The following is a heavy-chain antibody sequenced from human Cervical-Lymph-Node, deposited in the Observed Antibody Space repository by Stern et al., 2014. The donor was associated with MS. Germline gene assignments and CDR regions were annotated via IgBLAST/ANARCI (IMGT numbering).Heavy chain of an antibody. CDR1: GYTFSTYA. V-gene: IGHV7-4-1*02. CDR3: ARDPGGYDLSLPY. D-gene: IGHD5-12*01. CDR2: INTNTGDP. Sequence: QLVESGSELQKPGASVKVSCRASGYTFSTYAMNWVRPAPGPGLQWMGWINTNTGDPTYAQGFTGRFVFSLDTSVSTAYLQISSLKAEDTAVYYCARDPGGYDLSLPYWGQGTLVTVSS. J-gene: IGHJ4*02.